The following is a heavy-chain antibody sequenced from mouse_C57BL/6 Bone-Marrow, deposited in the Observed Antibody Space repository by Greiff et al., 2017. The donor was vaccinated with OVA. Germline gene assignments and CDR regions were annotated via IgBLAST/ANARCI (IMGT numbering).Heavy chain of an antibody. J-gene: IGHJ2*01. CDR1: GFTFTDYY. V-gene: IGHV7-3*01. D-gene: IGHD2-2*01. Sequence: EVMLVESGGGLVQPGGSLSLSCAASGFTFTDYYMSWVRQPPGKALEWLGFIRNKANGYTTEYSASVKGRFTISRDNSQSILYLQMNALRAEDSATYYCARWLRRVFDYWGQGTTLTVSS. CDR2: IRNKANGYTT. CDR3: ARWLRRVFDY.